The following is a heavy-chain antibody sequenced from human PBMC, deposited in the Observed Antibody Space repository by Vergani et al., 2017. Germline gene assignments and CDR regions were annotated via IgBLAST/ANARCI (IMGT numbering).Heavy chain of an antibody. J-gene: IGHJ4*02. CDR2: ISGSGGFT. V-gene: IGHV3-23*04. Sequence: EVQLVESGGGLVQPGGSLTLCCAASGFTFTNFAMTWVRQAPGEGLEWVSGISGSGGFTYYADSVKGRFTISRDNSKNTMFLQMNNLRAEDTAVYYCAKDNVPGYYDSSGYCDYWGQGTLVTVSS. CDR3: AKDNVPGYYDSSGYCDY. D-gene: IGHD3-22*01. CDR1: GFTFTNFA.